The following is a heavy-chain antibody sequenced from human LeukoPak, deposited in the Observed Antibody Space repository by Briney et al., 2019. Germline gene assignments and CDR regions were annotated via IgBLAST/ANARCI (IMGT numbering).Heavy chain of an antibody. V-gene: IGHV3-9*01. J-gene: IGHJ4*02. CDR2: INSNSGST. Sequence: PGRSLRLSCAASGFTFDDYSMHWVRQAPGKGLEWVSGINSNSGSTGYADSVKGRFTISRDNAKNSLYLQMNSLRADDTALYYCVKVNGGSAWYFDYWGQGTLVTVSS. D-gene: IGHD6-19*01. CDR3: VKVNGGSAWYFDY. CDR1: GFTFDDYS.